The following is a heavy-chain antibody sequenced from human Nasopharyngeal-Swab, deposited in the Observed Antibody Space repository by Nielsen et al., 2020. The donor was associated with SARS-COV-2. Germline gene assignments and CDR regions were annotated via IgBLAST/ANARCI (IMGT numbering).Heavy chain of an antibody. CDR3: ARVGYYYDSSGYYPHSDY. CDR2: ISYDGSNK. CDR1: GFTFSSYA. D-gene: IGHD3-22*01. Sequence: GGSLRLSCAASGFTFSSYAMHWVRQAPGKGLEWVAVISYDGSNKYYADSVKGRFTISRDNSKNTLYLQMNSLRAEDTAVYYCARVGYYYDSSGYYPHSDYWGQGTLVTVSS. V-gene: IGHV3-30*04. J-gene: IGHJ4*02.